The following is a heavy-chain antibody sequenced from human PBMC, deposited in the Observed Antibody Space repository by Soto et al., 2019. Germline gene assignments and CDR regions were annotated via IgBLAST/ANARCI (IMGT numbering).Heavy chain of an antibody. D-gene: IGHD3-22*01. V-gene: IGHV4-59*01. J-gene: IGHJ3*02. CDR1: GGSISSYY. CDR2: ISYSGRT. Sequence: QVQLQESGPGLVKPSETLSLSCSVSGGSISSYYWSWIRQPPGKGLEWIAYISYSGRTSYNPSLTSRDSISLATSKNQFSLKLSSVTAADTAVYYWARTYDGSGPNSGGYGFDIWGQGTMVTVSS. CDR3: ARTYDGSGPNSGGYGFDI.